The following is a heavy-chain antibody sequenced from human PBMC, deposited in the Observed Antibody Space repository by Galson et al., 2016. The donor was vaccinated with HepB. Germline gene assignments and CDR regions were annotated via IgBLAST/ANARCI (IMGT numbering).Heavy chain of an antibody. V-gene: IGHV3-33*01. CDR2: IWYDGSNK. J-gene: IGHJ3*01. CDR1: GFPVSSYG. Sequence: SLRLSCAASGFPVSSYGMHWVRQAPGKGLEWVTLIWYDGSNKYYTDSVKGRFTISKDTSKNTVYLQMNSLRAEDTAVYCCARENLLGDFSLSAFDLWGQGTLVTVSS. CDR3: ARENLLGDFSLSAFDL. D-gene: IGHD3-16*02.